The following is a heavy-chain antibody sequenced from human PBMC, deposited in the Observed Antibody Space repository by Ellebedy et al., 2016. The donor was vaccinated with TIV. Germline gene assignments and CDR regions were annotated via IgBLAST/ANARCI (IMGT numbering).Heavy chain of an antibody. V-gene: IGHV3-23*01. D-gene: IGHD6-13*01. J-gene: IGHJ3*02. CDR2: ISGSGGST. Sequence: GESLKISXAASGFTFSSYAMSWVRQAPGKGLEWVSAISGSGGSTYYADSVKGRFTISRDNSKNTLYLQMNSLRAEDTAVYYCAKRALDSSSWFRLPRYAFDIWGQGTMVTVSS. CDR3: AKRALDSSSWFRLPRYAFDI. CDR1: GFTFSSYA.